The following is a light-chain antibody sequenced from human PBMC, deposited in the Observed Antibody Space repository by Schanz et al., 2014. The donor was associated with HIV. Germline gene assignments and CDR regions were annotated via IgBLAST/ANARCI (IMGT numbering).Light chain of an antibody. V-gene: IGLV2-14*03. J-gene: IGLJ2*01. CDR1: SSDVGDYNF. CDR2: EVA. CDR3: SSYTSTNTLVV. Sequence: QSALTQPPSASGSPGQSVTISCTGTSSDVGDYNFVSWYQQHPGKAPKLMIYEVAKRPSGVSNRFSGSKSGNTASLTISGLQAEDEGDYYCSSYTSTNTLVVFGGGTKLTVL.